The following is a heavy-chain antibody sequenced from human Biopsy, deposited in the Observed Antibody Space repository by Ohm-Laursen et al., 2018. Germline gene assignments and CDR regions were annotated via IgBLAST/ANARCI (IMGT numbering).Heavy chain of an antibody. V-gene: IGHV1-46*01. J-gene: IGHJ3*01. CDR3: ARLAYSEYRRDPLDV. CDR2: INPSGGST. D-gene: IGHD5-18*01. CDR1: GYTFITYY. Sequence: ASVKVSCKAFGYTFITYYVNWVRQAPGQGLEWMGKINPSGGSTSYAQKFQGRVTMTRDTSTTTVYMELSSLRSEDTAVYYCARLAYSEYRRDPLDVWGQGTMVTVSS.